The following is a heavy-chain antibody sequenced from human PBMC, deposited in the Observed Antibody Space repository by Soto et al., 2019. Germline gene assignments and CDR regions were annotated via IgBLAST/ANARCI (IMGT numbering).Heavy chain of an antibody. CDR2: INHSGST. D-gene: IGHD6-19*01. Sequence: QVQLQQWGAGLLKPSETLSLTCAVYGGSFSGYYWSWIRQPPGKGLEWIGEINHSGSTNYNPSLKSRLPITVDTSKNQFSLKLSSVTAADTAVYYCARGRGRWLQTYWYFDLWGRGTLVTVSS. CDR3: ARGRGRWLQTYWYFDL. J-gene: IGHJ2*01. V-gene: IGHV4-34*01. CDR1: GGSFSGYY.